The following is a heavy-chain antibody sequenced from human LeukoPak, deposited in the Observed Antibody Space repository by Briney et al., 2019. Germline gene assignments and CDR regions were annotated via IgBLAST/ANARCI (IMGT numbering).Heavy chain of an antibody. CDR3: AKDTGRYYDSSGYYPNWFDP. CDR1: GFTFSSYG. D-gene: IGHD3-22*01. CDR2: ISGSGGST. Sequence: GGSLRLSCAASGFTFSSYGMSWVRQAPGKGLEWVSAISGSGGSTYYADSAKGRFTISRDNSKNTLYLQMNSLRAEDTAVYYCAKDTGRYYDSSGYYPNWFDPWGQGTLVTVSS. J-gene: IGHJ5*02. V-gene: IGHV3-23*01.